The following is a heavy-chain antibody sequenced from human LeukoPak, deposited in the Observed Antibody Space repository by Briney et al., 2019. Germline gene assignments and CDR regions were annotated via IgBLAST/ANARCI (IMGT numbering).Heavy chain of an antibody. CDR3: ARAPKIRITMPEDY. CDR2: INPNSGGT. Sequence: ASVKVSCKASGYTFTGYYMHWVRQAPGQGLEWMGWINPNSGGTNYAQKFQGRVTMTRDTSISTAYMELSRLRSDDTAVYYCARAPKIRITMPEDYWGQGTLVTVSS. J-gene: IGHJ4*02. D-gene: IGHD3-10*01. V-gene: IGHV1-2*02. CDR1: GYTFTGYY.